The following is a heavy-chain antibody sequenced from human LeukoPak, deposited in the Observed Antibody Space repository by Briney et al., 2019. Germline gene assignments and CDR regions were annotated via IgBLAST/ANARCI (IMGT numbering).Heavy chain of an antibody. CDR2: ISGSGGST. V-gene: IGHV3-23*01. CDR3: AKVVSGYYYDSSGYTDY. CDR1: GFTFSSYA. D-gene: IGHD3-22*01. Sequence: PGGSLRLSCAASGFTFSSYAMSWVRQAPGKGLEWVSAISGSGGSTYYADSEKGRFTISRDKSKNTLYLQMNSLRAEDTAVYYCAKVVSGYYYDSSGYTDYWGQGTLVTVSS. J-gene: IGHJ4*02.